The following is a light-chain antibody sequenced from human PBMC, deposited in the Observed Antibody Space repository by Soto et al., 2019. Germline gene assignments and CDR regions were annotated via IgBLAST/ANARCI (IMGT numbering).Light chain of an antibody. CDR3: QQYYSYSWT. J-gene: IGKJ1*01. V-gene: IGKV1-8*01. Sequence: IRMTQSPSSFSASTGDRVTITCRASQGISSYLAWYQQKPGKAPKLLIYAASTLQSGVPSRFSGGGSGTDFTLTISCLQSEDFATYYCQQYYSYSWTFGQGTKVEIK. CDR1: QGISSY. CDR2: AAS.